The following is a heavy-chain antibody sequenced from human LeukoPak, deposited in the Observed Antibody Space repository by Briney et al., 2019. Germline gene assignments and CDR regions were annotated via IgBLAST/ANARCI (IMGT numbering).Heavy chain of an antibody. D-gene: IGHD3-22*01. CDR1: GYTFTSYG. CDR2: ISAYNGNT. CDR3: ARDTRSDYYDSSGYNDY. J-gene: IGHJ4*02. Sequence: GASVKVSCKASGYTFTSYGISWVRQAPGQGLEWMGWISAYNGNTNYAQKLQGRVTMTTVTSTSTAYMELRSLRSDDTAVYYCARDTRSDYYDSSGYNDYWGQGTLVTVSS. V-gene: IGHV1-18*01.